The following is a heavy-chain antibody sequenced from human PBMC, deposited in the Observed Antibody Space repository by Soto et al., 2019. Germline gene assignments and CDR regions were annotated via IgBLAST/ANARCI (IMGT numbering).Heavy chain of an antibody. CDR3: ARGYSYGPYYFDY. CDR1: GGSISSYY. Sequence: SETLSLTCTVSGGSISSYYWSWIRQPPGKGLEWIGYIYYSGSTNYNPSLKSRVTISVDTSKNQFSPKLSSVTAADTAVYYCARGYSYGPYYFDYWGQGTLVTVSS. D-gene: IGHD5-18*01. J-gene: IGHJ4*02. V-gene: IGHV4-59*01. CDR2: IYYSGST.